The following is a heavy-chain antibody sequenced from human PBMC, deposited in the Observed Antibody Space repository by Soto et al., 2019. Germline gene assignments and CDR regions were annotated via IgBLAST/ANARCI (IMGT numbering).Heavy chain of an antibody. J-gene: IGHJ6*02. CDR1: GFTFSSYG. CDR2: ISYDGSNK. CDR3: AIGQHCSSTSCYFYYYGMDV. D-gene: IGHD2-2*01. Sequence: QVQLVESGGGVVQPGRSLRLSCAASGFTFSSYGMHWVRQAPGKGLEWVAVISYDGSNKYYADSVKGRFTISRDNSKNTLYLQMNSLRAEDTAVYYCAIGQHCSSTSCYFYYYGMDVWGQGTTVTVSS. V-gene: IGHV3-30*03.